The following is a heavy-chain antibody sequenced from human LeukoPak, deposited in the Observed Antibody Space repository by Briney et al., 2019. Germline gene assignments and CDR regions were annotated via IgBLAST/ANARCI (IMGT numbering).Heavy chain of an antibody. CDR3: ARDPSARYYFDY. J-gene: IGHJ4*02. CDR1: GGSFSGYY. Sequence: SETLSLTCAVYGGSFSGYYWSWIRQPPGKGLEWIGEINHSGSTNYNPSLKSRVTMSVDTSKNQFSLKLSSVTAADTAVYYCARDPSARYYFDYWGQGTLVTVSS. CDR2: INHSGST. V-gene: IGHV4-34*01.